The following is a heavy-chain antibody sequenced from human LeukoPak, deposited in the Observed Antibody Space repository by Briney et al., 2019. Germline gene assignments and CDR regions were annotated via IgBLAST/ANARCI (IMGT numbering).Heavy chain of an antibody. V-gene: IGHV1-46*01. J-gene: IGHJ6*03. CDR1: GYTFTSYS. CDR2: INPSGDST. Sequence: ASVKVSCKASGYTFTSYSMQWVRQAPGQGLEWMGIINPSGDSTSYTQKLQGRLTMTRDTSISTAYMELSRLRSDDTAVYYCARDLHYYMDVWGKGTTVTVSS. CDR3: ARDLHYYMDV.